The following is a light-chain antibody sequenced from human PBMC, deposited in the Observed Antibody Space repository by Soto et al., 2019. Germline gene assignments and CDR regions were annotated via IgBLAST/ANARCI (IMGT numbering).Light chain of an antibody. Sequence: EIVMTQSPATLSVSPGERATLSCRASQSVNRNLAWYQQKPGQAPRLLIYGASTRATGVPDRFSGSGSGTEFILTVSSLQSEDFAVYFCQQYNNWPTCGQGTKVEIK. CDR1: QSVNRN. V-gene: IGKV3-15*01. J-gene: IGKJ1*01. CDR3: QQYNNWPT. CDR2: GAS.